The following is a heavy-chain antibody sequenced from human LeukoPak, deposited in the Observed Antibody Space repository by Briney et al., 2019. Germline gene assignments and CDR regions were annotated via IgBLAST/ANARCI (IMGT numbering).Heavy chain of an antibody. Sequence: SQTLSLTCTVSGGSINSGGYYWSWIRHHPGKGLEWIGYIFYTGTTYYNPSLKSRVTISIDTSKNQLSLKLSSVTAADTAVYYCARGSSRFDCWGQGTLVTVSS. J-gene: IGHJ4*02. D-gene: IGHD6-13*01. CDR3: ARGSSRFDC. CDR2: IFYTGTT. V-gene: IGHV4-31*03. CDR1: GGSINSGGYY.